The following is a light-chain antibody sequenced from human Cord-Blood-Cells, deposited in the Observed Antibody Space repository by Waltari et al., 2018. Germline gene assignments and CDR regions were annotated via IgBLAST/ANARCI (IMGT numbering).Light chain of an antibody. CDR3: QQYNSYGT. V-gene: IGKV1-5*03. Sequence: DTQMTQSPSPLSASVGARVTNTCRASQSISSEWAWYQQKPGKDPKLLIYKASRLETGVPSSFSGSGSETEFTLTISSLQPDDFSTYYCQQYNSYGTFGQGTKLEIK. J-gene: IGKJ2*02. CDR1: QSISSE. CDR2: KAS.